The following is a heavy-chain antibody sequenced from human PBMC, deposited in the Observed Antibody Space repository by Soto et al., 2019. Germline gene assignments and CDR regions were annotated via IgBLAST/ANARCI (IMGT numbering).Heavy chain of an antibody. CDR3: ARVGSAWYFDY. D-gene: IGHD2-2*03. V-gene: IGHV4-39*07. CDR2: IHYSGST. CDR1: GGSISRKFYY. J-gene: IGHJ4*02. Sequence: PSETLSLTCTVCGGSISRKFYYWGWNRQPPGKGLEWIGNIHYSGSTYYNPSLKSRVTISVDTSKNQFSLKLSSVTAADTAVYYCARVGSAWYFDYWGQGAPVTVSS.